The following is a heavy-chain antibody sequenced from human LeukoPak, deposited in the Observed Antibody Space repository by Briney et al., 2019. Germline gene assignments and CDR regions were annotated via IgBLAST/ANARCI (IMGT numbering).Heavy chain of an antibody. V-gene: IGHV4-61*01. Sequence: PSETLSLTCTVSGGSVSSGSYYWSCIRQPPGKGLEWIGYIYYSGSTNYNPSLKSRVTISVDTSKNQFSLKLSSVTAADTAVYYCARERAPTWLQFDNYHYGMDVWGQGTTVTVSS. CDR2: IYYSGST. J-gene: IGHJ6*02. CDR1: GGSVSSGSYY. D-gene: IGHD5-24*01. CDR3: ARERAPTWLQFDNYHYGMDV.